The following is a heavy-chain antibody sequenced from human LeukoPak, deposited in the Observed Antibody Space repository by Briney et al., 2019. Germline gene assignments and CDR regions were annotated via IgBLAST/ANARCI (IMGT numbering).Heavy chain of an antibody. Sequence: GGSLRLSCAASRFTFSSNGMHWVRQAPGKGLEWVAFIRFDGSNTYYADSVKGRLTISRDTSKNTLYLQMNSLRPEDTAVYYCAKAGGSSWAVLDYWGQGTLVTVSS. CDR2: IRFDGSNT. D-gene: IGHD6-13*01. J-gene: IGHJ4*02. V-gene: IGHV3-30*02. CDR3: AKAGGSSWAVLDY. CDR1: RFTFSSNG.